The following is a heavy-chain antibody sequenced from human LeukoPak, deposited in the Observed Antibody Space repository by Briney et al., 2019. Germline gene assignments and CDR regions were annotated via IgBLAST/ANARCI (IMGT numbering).Heavy chain of an antibody. CDR1: GFTFSSYE. V-gene: IGHV3-48*03. D-gene: IGHD6-13*01. CDR2: ISSSGSTI. Sequence: GGPLRLSCAASGFTFSSYEMNWVRQAPGKGLEWVSYISSSGSTIYYADSVKGRFTISRDNAKNSLYLQMNSLRAEDTAVYYCARVFPLLYSSSWYYFDYWGQGTLVTVSS. CDR3: ARVFPLLYSSSWYYFDY. J-gene: IGHJ4*02.